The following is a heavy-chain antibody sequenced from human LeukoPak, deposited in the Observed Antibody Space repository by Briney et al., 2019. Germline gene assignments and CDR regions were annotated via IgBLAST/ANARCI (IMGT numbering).Heavy chain of an antibody. J-gene: IGHJ4*02. V-gene: IGHV1-69*13. Sequence: SVKVSCKASGGTFSSYAISWVRQAPGQGLEWMGGIIPILGTANYAQKFQGRVTITADESTSTAYMELSSLRSEDTAVYYCAREYSYGYWGVFNYWGQGTLVTVSS. D-gene: IGHD5-18*01. CDR3: AREYSYGYWGVFNY. CDR1: GGTFSSYA. CDR2: IIPILGTA.